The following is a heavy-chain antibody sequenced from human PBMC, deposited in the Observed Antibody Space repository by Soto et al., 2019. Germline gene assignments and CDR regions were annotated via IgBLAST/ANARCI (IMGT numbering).Heavy chain of an antibody. V-gene: IGHV4-59*01. CDR2: IYYSGST. D-gene: IGHD1-26*01. J-gene: IGHJ4*02. CDR1: GGSISSYY. Sequence: SETLSLTCTVSGGSISSYYWSWIRQPPGKGLEWIGYIYYSGSTNYNPSLKSRVTISVDTSKNQFSLKLSSVTAADTAVYYCARGGGSYLPFDYWGQGALVTAPQ. CDR3: ARGGGSYLPFDY.